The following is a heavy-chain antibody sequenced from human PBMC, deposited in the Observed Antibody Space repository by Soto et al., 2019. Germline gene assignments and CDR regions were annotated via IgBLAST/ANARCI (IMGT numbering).Heavy chain of an antibody. CDR2: ISSSSRTI. Sequence: EVQLVESGGGLVQPGGSLGLSCAASGFTFSSYSMNWVRQAPGKGLEWVSYISSSSRTIYYADSVKGRFTISRDNAKNSLHLQVNSLRDEDTAVYYCARDKYGDYVSDYWGQGTLVTVSS. J-gene: IGHJ4*02. CDR3: ARDKYGDYVSDY. D-gene: IGHD4-17*01. V-gene: IGHV3-48*02. CDR1: GFTFSSYS.